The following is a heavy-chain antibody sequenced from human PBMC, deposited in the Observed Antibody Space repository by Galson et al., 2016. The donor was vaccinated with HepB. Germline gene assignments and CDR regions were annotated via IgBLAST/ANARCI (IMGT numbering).Heavy chain of an antibody. CDR1: GGSIRGGDYY. CDR2: IHDSGST. CDR3: ARTYYNFLTGYYRYYFDF. J-gene: IGHJ4*02. D-gene: IGHD3-9*01. V-gene: IGHV4-30-4*01. Sequence: TLSLTCTVSGGSIRGGDYYWSWIRQPPGKGPEWIGFIHDSGSTYYSPTLNSRLTISVDRAKNQFSLKLSSVTVADTAVYHCARTYYNFLTGYYRYYFDFWGQGTLVTVSS.